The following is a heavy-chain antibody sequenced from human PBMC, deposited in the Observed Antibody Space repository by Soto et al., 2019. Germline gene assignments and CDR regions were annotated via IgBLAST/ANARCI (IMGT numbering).Heavy chain of an antibody. CDR3: AKDRAWRRSSGWRGGLDY. CDR1: GFTFSSYG. J-gene: IGHJ4*02. V-gene: IGHV3-30*18. CDR2: ISYDGSNK. D-gene: IGHD6-19*01. Sequence: QVQLVESGGGVVQPGRSLRLSCAASGFTFSSYGMHWVRQAPGKGLEWVAVISYDGSNKYYADSVKGRFTISRDNSKNTLYLQMNGLRAEDTAVYYCAKDRAWRRSSGWRGGLDYWGQGTLVTVSS.